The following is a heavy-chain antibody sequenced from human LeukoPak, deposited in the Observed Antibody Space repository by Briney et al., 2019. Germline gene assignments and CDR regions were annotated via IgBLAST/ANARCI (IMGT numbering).Heavy chain of an antibody. V-gene: IGHV4-59*01. CDR1: GGSISSYY. CDR3: ARVGSGIDGYSSFDY. D-gene: IGHD5-24*01. Sequence: KPSETLSLTCTVSGGSISSYYWSWIRQPPGKGLESIGYIYYSGSTNYNPSLKSRVTISVDTSKNQFSLKLSSVTAADTAVYYCARVGSGIDGYSSFDYWGQGTLVTVSS. J-gene: IGHJ4*02. CDR2: IYYSGST.